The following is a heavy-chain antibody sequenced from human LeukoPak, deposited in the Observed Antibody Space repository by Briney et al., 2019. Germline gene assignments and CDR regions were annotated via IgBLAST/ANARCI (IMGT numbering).Heavy chain of an antibody. CDR1: GCNFTSYW. CDR3: ATHYTGTGFDY. V-gene: IGHV5-51*01. J-gene: IGHJ4*02. CDR2: IYPGDSDT. D-gene: IGHD1-1*01. Sequence: GESLKISCKGAGCNFTSYWIGWGRQMPGKGLEGMGIIYPGDSDTRYSPSFQGQVTISADKSISTAYLQWSSLKASDTAMYYCATHYTGTGFDYWGQGTLVTVSS.